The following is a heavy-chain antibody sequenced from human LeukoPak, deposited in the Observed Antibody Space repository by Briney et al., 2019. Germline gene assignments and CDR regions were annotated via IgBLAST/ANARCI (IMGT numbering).Heavy chain of an antibody. J-gene: IGHJ4*02. CDR1: GFTFSSYG. CDR2: ISYDGSNK. CDR3: AKVGDYYGSGTSHIDY. D-gene: IGHD3-10*01. Sequence: GGSLRLSCAASGFTFSSYGLHWVRQAPGKGLEWVAVISYDGSNKYYADSVKGRFTISRDNSKNTLYLQMNSLRTEDTAVYYCAKVGDYYGSGTSHIDYWGQGTLVTVSS. V-gene: IGHV3-30*18.